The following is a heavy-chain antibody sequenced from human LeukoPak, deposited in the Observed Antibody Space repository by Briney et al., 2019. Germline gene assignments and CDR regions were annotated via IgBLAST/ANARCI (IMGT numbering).Heavy chain of an antibody. V-gene: IGHV4-4*02. J-gene: IGHJ4*02. CDR1: GGSISSSNW. CDR2: IYHSGST. CDR3: ARAPGGATGLAADY. D-gene: IGHD1-26*01. Sequence: SETLSLTCAVSGGSISSSNWWSWVRQPPGKGLEWIGEIYHSGSTNYNPSLKSRVTISVDKSKNQFSLKLSSVTAADTAVYYCARAPGGATGLAADYWGQGTLVTVSS.